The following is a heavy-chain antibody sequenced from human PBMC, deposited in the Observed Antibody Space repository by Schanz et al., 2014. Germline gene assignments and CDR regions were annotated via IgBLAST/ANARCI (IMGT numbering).Heavy chain of an antibody. J-gene: IGHJ5*02. V-gene: IGHV1-2*02. CDR3: ARGDVNWFDP. Sequence: QVQLVQSGADVKKPGASVKVSCKASGYTFTGYSMHWVRQAPGQGLEWLGWINPNSDGTKYAQKFQGRVTMTRDTSVNTAYLDLSSLTSDDTAVYYCARGDVNWFDPWGQGTLVTVSS. CDR2: INPNSDGT. CDR1: GYTFTGYS.